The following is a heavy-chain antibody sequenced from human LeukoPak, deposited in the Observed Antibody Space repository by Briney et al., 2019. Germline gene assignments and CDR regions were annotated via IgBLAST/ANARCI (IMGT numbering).Heavy chain of an antibody. CDR2: TYYRSKWYN. Sequence: SQTLSLTCAISGDXVSSNSAAWNWIRQSPSRGLEWLGRTYYRSKWYNDYAVSLKGRITINPDTSKNQFSLQLNSVTPEDTAVYYCARAPSWGYYYFDLWGRGTLVTVSS. D-gene: IGHD2-2*01. CDR3: ARAPSWGYYYFDL. J-gene: IGHJ2*01. CDR1: GDXVSSNSAA. V-gene: IGHV6-1*01.